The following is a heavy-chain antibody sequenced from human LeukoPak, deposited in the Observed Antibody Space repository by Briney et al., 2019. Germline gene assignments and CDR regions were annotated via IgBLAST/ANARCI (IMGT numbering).Heavy chain of an antibody. CDR2: IYSRGSS. Sequence: PSETLSLTCTVSGDSISNYYWSWIRQPAGKGLEWIGRIYSRGSSNYNPSLENRVTMSVDRTKNQFSLKLSSVTAADTAVYYCARGPIVPAAAGGAFDIWGQGTMVTVSS. CDR1: GDSISNYY. CDR3: ARGPIVPAAAGGAFDI. J-gene: IGHJ3*02. V-gene: IGHV4-4*07. D-gene: IGHD2-2*01.